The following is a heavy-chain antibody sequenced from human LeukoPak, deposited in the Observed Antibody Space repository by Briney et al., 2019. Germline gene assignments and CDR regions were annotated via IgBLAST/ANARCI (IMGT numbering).Heavy chain of an antibody. CDR3: AGDKETTGNGRPNWFDP. CDR2: IFQRGYS. Sequence: SETLSLTCAVSGYSISSGYYWGWIRQPPGKGLQWIGSIFQRGYSYYNPSLKSRVTISVDASRNQFSLKLSSVTAADTAVYYCAGDKETTGNGRPNWFDPWGQGTLVTVSS. CDR1: GYSISSGYY. D-gene: IGHD1-1*01. J-gene: IGHJ5*02. V-gene: IGHV4-38-2*01.